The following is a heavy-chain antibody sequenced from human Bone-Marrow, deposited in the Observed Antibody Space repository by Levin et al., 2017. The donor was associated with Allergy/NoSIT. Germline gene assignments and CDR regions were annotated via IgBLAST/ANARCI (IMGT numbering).Heavy chain of an antibody. CDR3: ARQTGRYFDWLSKSYNWFDP. CDR2: IYYSGST. V-gene: IGHV4-39*01. CDR1: GGSISSSSYY. D-gene: IGHD3-9*01. Sequence: SQTLSLTCTVSGGSISSSSYYWGWIRQPPGKGLEWIGSIYYSGSTYYNPSLKSRVTISVDTSKNQFSLKLSSVTAADTAVYYCARQTGRYFDWLSKSYNWFDPWGQGTLVTVSS. J-gene: IGHJ5*02.